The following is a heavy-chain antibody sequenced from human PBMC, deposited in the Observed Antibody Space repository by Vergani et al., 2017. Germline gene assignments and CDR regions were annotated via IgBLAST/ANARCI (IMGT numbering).Heavy chain of an antibody. CDR2: IIPILGTA. CDR3: ARWPSGWFPQASNYAFDI. Sequence: QVQLVQSGAEVKKPGASVKVSCKASGGTFSSYAISWVRQAPGQGLEWMGRIIPILGTANYAQKFQGRVTITADESTSTAYMELSSLRSEDTAVYDCARWPSGWFPQASNYAFDIWGQGTMVSVAS. CDR1: GGTFSSYA. D-gene: IGHD6-19*01. J-gene: IGHJ3*02. V-gene: IGHV1-69*11.